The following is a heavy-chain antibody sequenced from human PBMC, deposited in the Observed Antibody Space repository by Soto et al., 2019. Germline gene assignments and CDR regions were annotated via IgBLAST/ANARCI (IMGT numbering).Heavy chain of an antibody. Sequence: SQTLSLTGANSGVSVSINSAAWNWIRQSPSRGLEWLGRTYYRSKWYNDYAVSVKSRITINPDTSKNQFSLQLNSVTPEDTAVYYCARDHSRVVAAAGTDYYYYYGMDVWGQGTTVTVSS. CDR2: TYYRSKWYN. J-gene: IGHJ6*02. CDR3: ARDHSRVVAAAGTDYYYYYGMDV. V-gene: IGHV6-1*01. CDR1: GVSVSINSAA. D-gene: IGHD6-13*01.